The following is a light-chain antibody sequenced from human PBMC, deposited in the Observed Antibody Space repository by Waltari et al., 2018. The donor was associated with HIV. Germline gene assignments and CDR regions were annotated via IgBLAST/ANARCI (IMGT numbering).Light chain of an antibody. V-gene: IGKV4-1*01. J-gene: IGKJ1*01. Sequence: DIVMTQSPDSLAVSLGERATINCKSSQSVLYSSNNKNYLAWYQHKSGQPPRLLINWSSSRESGVPDRFSGSGSGTDFTLTISSLRAEDVAVYYCQQYYTTPWTFGQGTKVEIK. CDR3: QQYYTTPWT. CDR1: QSVLYSSNNKNY. CDR2: WSS.